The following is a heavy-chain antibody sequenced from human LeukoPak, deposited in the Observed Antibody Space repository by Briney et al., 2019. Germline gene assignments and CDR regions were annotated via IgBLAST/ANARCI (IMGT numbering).Heavy chain of an antibody. CDR2: IFPGDFGT. V-gene: IGHV5-51*01. J-gene: IGHJ5*02. CDR1: GYSFNTYW. CDR3: ARQGLRGPYNWFDP. Sequence: GESLKISCQASGYSFNTYWIGWVRQMPGKGLEWLGIIFPGDFGTRNSPSFQGQVTISADRSTSTAYLHWGSLKASDTAMYYCARQGLRGPYNWFDPWGQGTLVTVSS.